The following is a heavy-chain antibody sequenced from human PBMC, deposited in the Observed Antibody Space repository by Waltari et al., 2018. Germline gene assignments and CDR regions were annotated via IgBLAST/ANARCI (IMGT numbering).Heavy chain of an antibody. D-gene: IGHD4-17*01. CDR3: GRIAFGDDGGYFQH. CDR1: GGSISTNYN. J-gene: IGHJ1*01. Sequence: QLQLQESGPGLVKPSETLSFTCTVSGGSISTNYNWGWIRQPPGKGLEWMGNMQYRGSTFYNPSLKSRVTISLDTSKNQFSLRLSSVGAADTAVYFCGRIAFGDDGGYFQHWGQGTLVTVSS. CDR2: MQYRGST. V-gene: IGHV4-39*01.